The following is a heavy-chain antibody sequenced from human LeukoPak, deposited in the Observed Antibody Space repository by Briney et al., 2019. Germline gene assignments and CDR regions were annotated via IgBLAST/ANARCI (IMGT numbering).Heavy chain of an antibody. CDR1: GYTFINYD. CDR3: ARVDMLTGYYFFDY. CDR2: IRGDNGNT. J-gene: IGHJ4*02. Sequence: ASVKVSCKASGYTFINYDINWVRQAPGQGLEWMGWIRGDNGNTNYAQNFQGRVTMTTDTPSSTAYMEVRSLRSDDTAVYYCARVDMLTGYYFFDYWGQGTLVTVSS. D-gene: IGHD3-9*01. V-gene: IGHV1-18*01.